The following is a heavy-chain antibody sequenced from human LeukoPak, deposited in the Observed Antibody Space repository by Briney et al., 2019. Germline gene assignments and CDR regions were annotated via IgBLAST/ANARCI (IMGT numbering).Heavy chain of an antibody. V-gene: IGHV3-9*01. Sequence: GRSLRLSCAASGFTFDDYAMHWVRQAPGKGLEWVSGISWNSGNIGFADSVKGRSTISRDNAKNSLYLQMNSLRAEDTALYYCAKGNRAVAGSFDYWGQGTLVTVSS. CDR3: AKGNRAVAGSFDY. J-gene: IGHJ4*02. D-gene: IGHD6-19*01. CDR2: ISWNSGNI. CDR1: GFTFDDYA.